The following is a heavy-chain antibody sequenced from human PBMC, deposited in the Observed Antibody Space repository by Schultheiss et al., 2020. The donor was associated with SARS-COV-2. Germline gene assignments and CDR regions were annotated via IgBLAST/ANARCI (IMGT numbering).Heavy chain of an antibody. CDR2: ISYDGSNK. Sequence: GESLKISCAASGFTFSSYAMHWVRQAPGKGLEWVAVISYDGSNKYYADSVKGRLTISRDNSKNTLYLQMNSLRAEDTAVYYCARDLIYGSGSYYNYHYGMDVWGQGTTVTVSS. CDR1: GFTFSSYA. V-gene: IGHV3-30*04. CDR3: ARDLIYGSGSYYNYHYGMDV. J-gene: IGHJ6*02. D-gene: IGHD3-10*01.